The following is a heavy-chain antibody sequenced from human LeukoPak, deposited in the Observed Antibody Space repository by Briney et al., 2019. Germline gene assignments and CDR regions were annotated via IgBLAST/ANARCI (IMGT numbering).Heavy chain of an antibody. Sequence: ASVTVSCKASGGTFSSYAISWVRQAPGQGLEWMGGIIPIFGTANYAQKFQGRVTITADESTSTAYMELSSLRSEDTAVYYCARSEVTPYYYYGMDVWGQGTTVTVSS. V-gene: IGHV1-69*01. J-gene: IGHJ6*02. D-gene: IGHD4-23*01. CDR3: ARSEVTPYYYYGMDV. CDR1: GGTFSSYA. CDR2: IIPIFGTA.